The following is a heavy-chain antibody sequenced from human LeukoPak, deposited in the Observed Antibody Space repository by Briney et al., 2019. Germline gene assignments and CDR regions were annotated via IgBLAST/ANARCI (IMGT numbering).Heavy chain of an antibody. Sequence: PSETLSLTCTVSGGSISSGDYYWSWIRQPPGTGLEWIGYIYYSGSTYYNPSLKSRVTISVDTSKNQFSLKLSSVTAADTAVYYCARAGIHTMVRGVIRTFDPWGQGTLVTVSS. CDR2: IYYSGST. D-gene: IGHD3-10*01. V-gene: IGHV4-30-4*01. CDR3: ARAGIHTMVRGVIRTFDP. CDR1: GGSISSGDYY. J-gene: IGHJ5*02.